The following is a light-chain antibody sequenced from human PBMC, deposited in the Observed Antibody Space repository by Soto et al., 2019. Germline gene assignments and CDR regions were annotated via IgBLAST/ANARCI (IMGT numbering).Light chain of an antibody. CDR1: SSDVGGSNF. CDR3: CSYAGNSLWV. CDR2: DVS. V-gene: IGLV2-11*01. Sequence: QSALTQPRSVSGSPGQSVTISCTGSSSDVGGSNFVSWYQQHPVKAPKLVIYDVSKRPSGVPDRFSGSKSGNTASLTISGLQAEDEADYYCCSYAGNSLWVFGGGTKVTLL. J-gene: IGLJ3*02.